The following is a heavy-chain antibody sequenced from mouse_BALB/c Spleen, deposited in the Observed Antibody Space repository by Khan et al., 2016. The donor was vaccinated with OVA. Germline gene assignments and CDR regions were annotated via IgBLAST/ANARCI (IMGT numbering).Heavy chain of an antibody. V-gene: IGHV5-6*01. CDR3: ARHLIGSLAY. CDR1: GFTFSSYS. J-gene: IGHJ3*01. CDR2: ISSDGDYT. Sequence: EVELVESGGYLVKPGGSLKLSCAASGFTFSSYSMSLVRQTPDKRLEWVATISSDGDYTYYPDGVTGRFTISRDNAKNTLYLQMSSLKYEDTAMYYCARHLIGSLAYWGQGTLVTVSA.